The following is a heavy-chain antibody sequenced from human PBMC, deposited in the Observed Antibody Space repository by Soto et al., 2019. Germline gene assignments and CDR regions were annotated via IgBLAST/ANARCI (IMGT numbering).Heavy chain of an antibody. Sequence: GGSLRLSCASSGFTFSSYGMHWVRQAPGKGLEWVAVISYDGSNKYYADSVEGRFTISRDNSKNTLYLQMNSLRAEDTAVYYCAKDLSRLADSMDVWGQGTTVTVSS. CDR3: AKDLSRLADSMDV. CDR1: GFTFSSYG. V-gene: IGHV3-30*18. CDR2: ISYDGSNK. J-gene: IGHJ6*02.